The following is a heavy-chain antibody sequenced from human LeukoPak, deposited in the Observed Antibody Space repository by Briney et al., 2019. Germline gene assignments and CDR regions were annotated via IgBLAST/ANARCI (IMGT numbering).Heavy chain of an antibody. V-gene: IGHV4-39*07. D-gene: IGHD3-22*01. Sequence: SETLSLTCTVSGGSISRRTYYWGWIRQPPGKGLEWIGSIYYSGSTYYNPSLKSRVTISVDTSKNQFSLKLSSVTAADTAVYYCARGTAEYYDSSGYIFDYWGQGTLVTVSS. J-gene: IGHJ4*02. CDR1: GGSISRRTYY. CDR3: ARGTAEYYDSSGYIFDY. CDR2: IYYSGST.